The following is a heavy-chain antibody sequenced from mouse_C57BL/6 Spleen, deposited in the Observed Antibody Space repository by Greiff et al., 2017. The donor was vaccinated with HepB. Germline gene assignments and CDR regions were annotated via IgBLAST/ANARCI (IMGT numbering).Heavy chain of an antibody. J-gene: IGHJ2*01. D-gene: IGHD1-1*01. CDR3: ATSDYYYGSSYVDY. V-gene: IGHV5-17*01. CDR2: ISSGSSTI. Sequence: EVHLVESGGGLVKPGGSLKLSCAASGFTFSDYGMHWVRQAPEKGLEWVAYISSGSSTIYYADTVKGRFTISRDNAKNTLFLQMTSLRSEDTAMYYCATSDYYYGSSYVDYWGQGTTLTVSS. CDR1: GFTFSDYG.